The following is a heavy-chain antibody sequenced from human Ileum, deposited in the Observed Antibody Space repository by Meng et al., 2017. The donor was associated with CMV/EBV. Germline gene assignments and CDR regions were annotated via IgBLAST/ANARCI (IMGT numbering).Heavy chain of an antibody. Sequence: GESLKISCAASGFTFSSFAMTWVRQAPGKGLEWVSTIDSSDRTYYADSVKGRFTISRDNSKNTLHLQMNSLRAEDTAVYYCARGAHYDFWSGYYDYYYYYGMDVWGQGTTVTVSS. D-gene: IGHD3-3*01. V-gene: IGHV3-23*01. CDR2: IDSSDRT. J-gene: IGHJ6*02. CDR1: GFTFSSFA. CDR3: ARGAHYDFWSGYYDYYYYYGMDV.